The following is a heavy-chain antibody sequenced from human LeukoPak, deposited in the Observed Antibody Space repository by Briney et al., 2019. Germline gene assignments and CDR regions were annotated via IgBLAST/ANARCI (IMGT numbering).Heavy chain of an antibody. CDR2: ISYDGSNK. Sequence: GGSLRLSCAASGFTFSSYAMHWVRQAPGKGLEWVAVISYDGSNKYYADSVKGRFTISRDNSKNTLYLQMNSLRAEDTAVYYCATYCSGGSCYQDYWGQGTLVTVSS. J-gene: IGHJ4*02. V-gene: IGHV3-30-3*01. CDR1: GFTFSSYA. CDR3: ATYCSGGSCYQDY. D-gene: IGHD2-15*01.